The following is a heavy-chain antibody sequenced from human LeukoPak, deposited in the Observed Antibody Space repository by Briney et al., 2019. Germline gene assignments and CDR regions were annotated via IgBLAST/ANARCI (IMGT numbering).Heavy chain of an antibody. CDR1: GYTFTGFY. J-gene: IGHJ3*02. D-gene: IGHD6-19*01. Sequence: GASAKVSCKAFGYTFTGFYMHWVRQAPGQGLEWMGRINPNSGGTNYAQKFQGRVTMTRDTSISTAYMELSRLRSDDTAVYYCARVLRSSGWYDAFDIWGQGTMVTVSS. CDR2: INPNSGGT. V-gene: IGHV1-2*06. CDR3: ARVLRSSGWYDAFDI.